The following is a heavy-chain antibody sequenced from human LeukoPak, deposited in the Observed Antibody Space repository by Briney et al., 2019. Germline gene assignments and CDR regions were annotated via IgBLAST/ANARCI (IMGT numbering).Heavy chain of an antibody. V-gene: IGHV1-46*01. CDR2: INPRGGST. CDR1: GYTFTSYY. CDR3: ARVGVTAATADY. Sequence: ASVKVSCKASGYTFTSYYMHWMRQAPGQGPEWMGIINPRGGSTDYSQKFQDRVTMSSDTSTSAVYMELSSLRSEDTAVYFCARVGVTAATADYWGQGTLVTVSS. J-gene: IGHJ4*02. D-gene: IGHD6-25*01.